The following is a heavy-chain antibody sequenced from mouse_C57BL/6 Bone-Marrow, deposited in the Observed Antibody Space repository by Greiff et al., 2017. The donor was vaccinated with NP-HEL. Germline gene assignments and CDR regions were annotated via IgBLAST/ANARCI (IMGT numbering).Heavy chain of an antibody. Sequence: DVMLVESGGGLVKPGGSLKLSCAASGFTFSSYAMSWVRQTPEKRLEWVATISDGGSYTYYPDNVKGRFTISRDNAKNNLYLQMSHLKSEDTAMYYCARGPPSPYYAMDYWGQGTSVTVSA. D-gene: IGHD2-10*02. J-gene: IGHJ4*01. CDR2: ISDGGSYT. CDR3: ARGPPSPYYAMDY. CDR1: GFTFSSYA. V-gene: IGHV5-4*03.